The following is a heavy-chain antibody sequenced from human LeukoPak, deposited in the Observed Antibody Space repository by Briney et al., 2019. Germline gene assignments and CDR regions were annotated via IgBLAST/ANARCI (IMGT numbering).Heavy chain of an antibody. CDR2: ISYDGSNK. CDR1: GFTFSSYA. V-gene: IGHV3-30*04. Sequence: QPGRSLRLSCAASGFTFSSYAMHWVRQAPGKGLEWVAVISYDGSNKYYADSVKGRFTISRDNSKNTLYLQMNSLRAEDTAVYYCAREIYPVHMEYSSGWYVRGDVWGQGTTVTVSS. J-gene: IGHJ6*02. D-gene: IGHD6-19*01. CDR3: AREIYPVHMEYSSGWYVRGDV.